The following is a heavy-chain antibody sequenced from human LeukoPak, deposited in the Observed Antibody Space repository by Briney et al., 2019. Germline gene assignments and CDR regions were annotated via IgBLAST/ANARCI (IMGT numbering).Heavy chain of an antibody. Sequence: SETLSLTCAVSGGPFSGYFWSWIRQSSGKGLEWIGEIHNSGTTNYNPYLNSRVTISEDTSKNQFYLNLSSVTAADPAVYYCARRYYYNLGSFPFDFWGQGTLVTVSS. CDR3: ARRYYYNLGSFPFDF. CDR2: IHNSGTT. V-gene: IGHV4-34*01. CDR1: GGPFSGYF. J-gene: IGHJ4*02. D-gene: IGHD3-10*01.